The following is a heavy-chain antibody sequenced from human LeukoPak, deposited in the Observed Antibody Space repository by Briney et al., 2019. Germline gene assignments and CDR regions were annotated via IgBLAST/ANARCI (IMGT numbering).Heavy chain of an antibody. D-gene: IGHD4-11*01. CDR2: IIPIFGTA. Sequence: ASVKVSCKASRGTFSSYAISWVRQAPGQGLEWVGGIIPIFGTANYAQKFQGRVTITADESTSTAYMELGSLRSEDTAVYYCARYGDYSNYYYYGMDVWGQGTTVTVSS. CDR1: RGTFSSYA. V-gene: IGHV1-69*13. J-gene: IGHJ6*02. CDR3: ARYGDYSNYYYYGMDV.